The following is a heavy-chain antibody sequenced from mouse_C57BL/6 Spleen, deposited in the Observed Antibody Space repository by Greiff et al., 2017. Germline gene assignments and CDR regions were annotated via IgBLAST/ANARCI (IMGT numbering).Heavy chain of an antibody. CDR2: IYPGSGST. Sequence: QVQLQQPGAELVKPGASVKMSCKASGYTFTSYWIAWVKQRPGQGLEWIGDIYPGSGSTNYNEKFKSKATLTVDTSSSTAYMQLSSLTSEDSAVYYCARRGYDYGGFDYWGQGTTLTVSS. D-gene: IGHD2-4*01. V-gene: IGHV1-55*01. CDR3: ARRGYDYGGFDY. CDR1: GYTFTSYW. J-gene: IGHJ2*01.